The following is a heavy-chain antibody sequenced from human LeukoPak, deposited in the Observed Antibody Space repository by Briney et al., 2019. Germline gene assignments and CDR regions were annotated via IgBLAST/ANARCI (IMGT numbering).Heavy chain of an antibody. CDR2: INPNTGNP. J-gene: IGHJ5*02. CDR1: GYTFTSYA. V-gene: IGHV7-4-1*02. D-gene: IGHD3-16*02. CDR3: ARAYQPLGGLSFPDQ. Sequence: EASVKLSCKASGYTFTSYAMNWVRQAPGQGLEWMGWINPNTGNPTYAQGFTGRFVFSLDTSVSTAYLQISSLKAEDTAVYYCARAYQPLGGLSFPDQWGQGTLVTVSS.